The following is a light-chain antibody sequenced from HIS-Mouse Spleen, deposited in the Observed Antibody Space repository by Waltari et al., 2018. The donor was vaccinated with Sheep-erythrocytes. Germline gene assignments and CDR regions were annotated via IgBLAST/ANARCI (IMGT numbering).Light chain of an antibody. Sequence: QSALTQPASVSGSPGQSITISCTGTSRDVGRYTLFSWYQQHPGKAPKPMIYEGSKRPSGVSNRFSGSKSGNTASLTISGLQAEDEADYYCCSYAGSSTPWVFGGGTKLTVL. CDR2: EGS. CDR3: CSYAGSSTPWV. CDR1: SRDVGRYTL. V-gene: IGLV2-23*01. J-gene: IGLJ3*02.